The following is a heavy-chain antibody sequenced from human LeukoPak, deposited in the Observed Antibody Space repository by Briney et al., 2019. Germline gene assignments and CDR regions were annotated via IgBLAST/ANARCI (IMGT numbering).Heavy chain of an antibody. Sequence: SETLSLTCTVSGGSISSNNYYWGWIRQPPGKGLEWIGSIYYSGSTYYNPSLKSRVAISVDTSENQFSLKLSSVTAADTAVYYCARESLTWLQSRTSWFDPWGQGTLVTVSS. V-gene: IGHV4-39*07. D-gene: IGHD5-24*01. J-gene: IGHJ5*02. CDR3: ARESLTWLQSRTSWFDP. CDR1: GGSISSNNYY. CDR2: IYYSGST.